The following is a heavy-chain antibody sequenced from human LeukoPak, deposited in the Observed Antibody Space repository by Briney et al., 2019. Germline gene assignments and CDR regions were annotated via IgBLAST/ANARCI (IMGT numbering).Heavy chain of an antibody. Sequence: SETLSLTCTVSGVSINTSFWSWIRQPPGKGLEWIGYVYYTGITNYNPSLKSRVSISLDTSKNQFSLRLNSVTAAETAVYYCASQLGGTTFHWGQGTLITVSS. J-gene: IGHJ4*02. CDR3: ASQLGGTTFH. CDR1: GVSINTSF. CDR2: VYYTGIT. D-gene: IGHD1/OR15-1a*01. V-gene: IGHV4-59*01.